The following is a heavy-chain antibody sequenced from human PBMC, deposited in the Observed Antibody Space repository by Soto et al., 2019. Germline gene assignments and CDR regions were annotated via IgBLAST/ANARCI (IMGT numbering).Heavy chain of an antibody. J-gene: IGHJ6*02. Sequence: ASVKVSCKASGYTFTSYYMHGVRQAPGQGLEWMGIINPSGGSTSYAQKFQGRVTMTRDTSTSTVYMELSSLRSEDTAVYYCARDPGLRSYYYGMDVWGQGTTVTVS. CDR1: GYTFTSYY. V-gene: IGHV1-46*01. CDR2: INPSGGST. CDR3: ARDPGLRSYYYGMDV. D-gene: IGHD2-15*01.